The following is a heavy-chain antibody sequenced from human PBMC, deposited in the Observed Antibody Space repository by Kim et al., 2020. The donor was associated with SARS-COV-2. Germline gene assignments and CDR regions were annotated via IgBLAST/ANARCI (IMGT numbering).Heavy chain of an antibody. Sequence: ASVKVSCKTSGFTFTIYGISWFRQAPGQGLEWVGWINVYNGDTIYTQKVQGRVTMTTDTATTTAYMDLRSLSPDDTAFYYCARDTGGGEDYWGQGTLVTVSS. D-gene: IGHD2-8*02. CDR3: ARDTGGGEDY. CDR2: INVYNGDT. V-gene: IGHV1-18*01. CDR1: GFTFTIYG. J-gene: IGHJ4*02.